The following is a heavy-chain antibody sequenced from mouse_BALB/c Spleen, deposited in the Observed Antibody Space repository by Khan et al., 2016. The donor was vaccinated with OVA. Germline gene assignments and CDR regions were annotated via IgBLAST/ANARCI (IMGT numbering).Heavy chain of an antibody. J-gene: IGHJ3*01. D-gene: IGHD2-14*01. V-gene: IGHV3-8*02. CDR3: ARSTYRYAFVY. CDR1: GDSITSGY. CDR2: IIYTGYT. Sequence: EVKLEESGPSLVKPSQTLSLTCSVTGDSITSGYWNWIRKFPGNKLEYMGYIIYTGYTYYNPPLKSRISITRHTSKNQYYLQLNYVTDDDTVTYYCARSTYRYAFVYWGQGTLVTVSA.